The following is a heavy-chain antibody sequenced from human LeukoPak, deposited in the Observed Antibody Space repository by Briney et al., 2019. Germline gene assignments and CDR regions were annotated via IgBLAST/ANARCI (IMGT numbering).Heavy chain of an antibody. V-gene: IGHV4-39*01. CDR1: GGSIISSSYY. CDR2: IYYSGNT. CDR3: ARTVAGVGAY. J-gene: IGHJ4*02. D-gene: IGHD6-19*01. Sequence: SETLSLTCTVSGGSIISSSYYWGWIRQPPGKGLEWIGCIYYSGNTYHNPSIKSRVTISVNTSKNQFSLKLSSVTAADTAVYYCARTVAGVGAYWGQGTLVTVSS.